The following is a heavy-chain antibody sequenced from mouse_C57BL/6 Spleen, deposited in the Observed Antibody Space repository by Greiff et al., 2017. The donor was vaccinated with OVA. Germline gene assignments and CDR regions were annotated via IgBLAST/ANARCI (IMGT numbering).Heavy chain of an antibody. CDR1: GYTFTDYY. D-gene: IGHD1-1*01. Sequence: QVQLQQSGPELVKPGASVKISCKASGYTFTDYYINWVQQRPGQGLEWIGWIYPGSGTTTYNEKFKGKATLTVDTSSSTAYMQLSSLTSEDSAVYFCARNYGSSYVPRYWYFDVWGTGTTVTVSS. CDR2: IYPGSGTT. J-gene: IGHJ1*03. V-gene: IGHV1-84*01. CDR3: ARNYGSSYVPRYWYFDV.